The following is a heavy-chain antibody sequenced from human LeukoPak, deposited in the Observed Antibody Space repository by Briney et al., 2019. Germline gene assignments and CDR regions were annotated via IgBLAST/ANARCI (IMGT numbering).Heavy chain of an antibody. V-gene: IGHV1-69*05. CDR3: AREEGDYPGYYFDY. J-gene: IGHJ4*02. CDR1: GGTFSSYA. Sequence: SVKVSCKASGGTFSSYAISWVRQAPGQGLEWMGRIIPIFGTANYAQKFQGRVTITTDESTSTAYMELSSLRSEDTAVYYCAREEGDYPGYYFDYWGQGTLVTVSS. D-gene: IGHD3-16*01. CDR2: IIPIFGTA.